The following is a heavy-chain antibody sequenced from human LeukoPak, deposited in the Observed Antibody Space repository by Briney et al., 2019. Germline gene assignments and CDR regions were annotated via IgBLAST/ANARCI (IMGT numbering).Heavy chain of an antibody. CDR2: MNPNSGNT. D-gene: IGHD1-7*01. CDR3: ARDQLELPTGFDY. J-gene: IGHJ4*02. Sequence: ASVKVSCKASGYTFTSYDINWVRQATGQGLEWMGWMNPNSGNTGYAQKFQGRVTITADKSTSTAYMELSSLRSEDTAVYYCARDQLELPTGFDYWGQGTLVTVSS. V-gene: IGHV1-8*01. CDR1: GYTFTSYD.